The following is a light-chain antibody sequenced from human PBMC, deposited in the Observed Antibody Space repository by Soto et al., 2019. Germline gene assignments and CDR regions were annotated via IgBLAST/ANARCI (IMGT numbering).Light chain of an antibody. CDR1: QVISTS. V-gene: IGKV1-9*01. CDR2: AAS. CDR3: LQLYNFSWT. Sequence: DIQLTQSPSFLSPSIGESVTITCRASQVISTSLAWYQVKSGKAPKLLIYAASTLESGVPSRFSGSGSGTDFTLTISRLQPEDFATYYCLQLYNFSWTFGQGTKVDIK. J-gene: IGKJ1*01.